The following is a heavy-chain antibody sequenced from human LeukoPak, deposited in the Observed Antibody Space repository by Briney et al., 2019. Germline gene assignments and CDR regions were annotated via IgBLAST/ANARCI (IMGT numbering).Heavy chain of an antibody. J-gene: IGHJ4*02. D-gene: IGHD3-10*01. CDR3: AKRGGTHYGSGSYNTIDY. Sequence: PGRSLRLSCAASGFTFSSYGMHWVRQAPAKGLEWVAVISYDGSNKYYADSVKGRFTISRDNSKNTLYLQMNSLRAEDTAVYYCAKRGGTHYGSGSYNTIDYWGQGTLVTVSS. V-gene: IGHV3-30*18. CDR2: ISYDGSNK. CDR1: GFTFSSYG.